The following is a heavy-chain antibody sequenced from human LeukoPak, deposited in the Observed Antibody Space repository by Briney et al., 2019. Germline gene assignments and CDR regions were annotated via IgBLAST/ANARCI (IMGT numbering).Heavy chain of an antibody. Sequence: GASVKVSCKASGYTFTSYDINWVRQATGQGLEWMGWMNPNSGNTGYAQKFQGRVTMARNTSISTAYMELSSLRAEDTALYYCAKDIGSSGSVDYWGQGTLVTVSS. CDR2: MNPNSGNT. D-gene: IGHD6-19*01. V-gene: IGHV1-8*01. J-gene: IGHJ4*02. CDR1: GYTFTSYD. CDR3: AKDIGSSGSVDY.